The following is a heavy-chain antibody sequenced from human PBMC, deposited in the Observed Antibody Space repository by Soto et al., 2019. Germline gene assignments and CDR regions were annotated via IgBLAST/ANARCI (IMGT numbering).Heavy chain of an antibody. J-gene: IGHJ4*02. Sequence: ASVKVSCKASGYTFTSYDINWVRQATGQGLEWMGWMNPNSGNTGYAQKFQGRVTMTRNTSISTAYMELSSLRSEDTAVYYCARQIAVAGEAPFDYWGQGTLVTVSS. CDR1: GYTFTSYD. CDR3: ARQIAVAGEAPFDY. CDR2: MNPNSGNT. V-gene: IGHV1-8*01. D-gene: IGHD6-19*01.